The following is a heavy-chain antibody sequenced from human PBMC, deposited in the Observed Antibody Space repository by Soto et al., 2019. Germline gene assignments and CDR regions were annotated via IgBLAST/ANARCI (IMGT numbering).Heavy chain of an antibody. CDR2: ISWDGEK. CDR1: GFSLNTRGVG. D-gene: IGHD6-19*01. V-gene: IGHV2-5*02. Sequence: FGPKLVNTTQTLTLTLTFSGFSLNTRGVGVGWIRQPPGKALEWLALISWDGEKRYSPSLKSRLTITKDTSENQVVLTMTNMDPVDTAVYYCAKGSSGWYFSGRNTYFDYWGPGTLVTVSS. J-gene: IGHJ4*02. CDR3: AKGSSGWYFSGRNTYFDY.